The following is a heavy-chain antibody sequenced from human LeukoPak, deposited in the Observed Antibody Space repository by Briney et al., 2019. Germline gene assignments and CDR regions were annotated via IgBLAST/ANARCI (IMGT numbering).Heavy chain of an antibody. J-gene: IGHJ3*02. CDR3: AREYDRDGPSSDAFGI. CDR1: GGSISSTSYY. Sequence: SETLSLTCTVSGGSISSTSYYWGWIRQPPGKGLEWIGSLYYRGSTYYNPSLKSRVTISVDTSKNQFSLKLSSVTAADTAVYYCAREYDRDGPSSDAFGIWGQGTMVTVSS. CDR2: LYYRGST. D-gene: IGHD5-24*01. V-gene: IGHV4-39*07.